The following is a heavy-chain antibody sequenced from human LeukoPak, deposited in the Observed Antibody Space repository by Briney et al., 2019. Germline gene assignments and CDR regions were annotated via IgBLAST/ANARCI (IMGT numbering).Heavy chain of an antibody. CDR3: ARVEGGSYWRYFDY. V-gene: IGHV1-69*13. CDR1: GGTFSIYA. J-gene: IGHJ4*02. Sequence: ASVKVSCKASGGTFSIYAISWVRQAPGQGLEWMGGIIPIFGTANYAQKFQGRVTITADESTSTAYMELSSLRSEDTAVYYCARVEGGSYWRYFDYWGQGTLVTVSS. CDR2: IIPIFGTA. D-gene: IGHD1-26*01.